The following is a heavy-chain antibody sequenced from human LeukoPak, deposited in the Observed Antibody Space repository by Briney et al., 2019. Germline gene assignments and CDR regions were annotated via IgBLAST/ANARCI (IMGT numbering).Heavy chain of an antibody. V-gene: IGHV3-21*01. CDR2: ISASGSYI. J-gene: IGHJ5*02. CDR3: ARTPHCSGGSCYDGWLDP. CDR1: GLTFSSYA. D-gene: IGHD2-15*01. Sequence: GGSLRLSCTVSGLTFSSYAMSWVRQAPGKGLEWVSSISASGSYIDYADSVKGRFTISRDNAKNTLYLQMNSLRAEDTAVYYCARTPHCSGGSCYDGWLDPWGRGTLVTVST.